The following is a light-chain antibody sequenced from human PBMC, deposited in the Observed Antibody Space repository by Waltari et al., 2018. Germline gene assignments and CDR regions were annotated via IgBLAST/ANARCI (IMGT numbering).Light chain of an antibody. CDR1: QRISTW. V-gene: IGKV1-5*03. Sequence: DIQMSQSPSTLSASVGDRVTITCRASQRISTWLAWYQQKPGKAPKLLISRASTLESGVPSRFAGSGSGKEFTLTISSLQPDDFGTYYCQLYNSYVMYTFGQGTKLDIK. CDR3: QLYNSYVMYT. CDR2: RAS. J-gene: IGKJ2*01.